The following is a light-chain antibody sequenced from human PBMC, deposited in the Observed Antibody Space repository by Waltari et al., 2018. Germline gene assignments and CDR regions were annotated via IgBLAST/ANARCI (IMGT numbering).Light chain of an antibody. V-gene: IGKV3D-15*01. CDR1: QSVNRN. CDR2: GVS. CDR3: QQSIQWPYT. J-gene: IGKJ2*01. Sequence: DIAMTQSPATLSLSPGERATLSCRASQSVNRNLAWYQQKPGQPPRLLIYGVSSRATGIPDRFTGSGSGMEFTLTISSLEPEDVGIYHCQQSIQWPYTFGQGTKVVIK.